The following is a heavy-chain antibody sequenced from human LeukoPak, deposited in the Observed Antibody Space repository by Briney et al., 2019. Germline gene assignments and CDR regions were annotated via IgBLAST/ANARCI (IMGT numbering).Heavy chain of an antibody. CDR3: ARARGSSGFHYYYYMDV. CDR1: GDSISSGDYY. J-gene: IGHJ6*03. Sequence: SETLSLTCTVSGDSISSGDYYWSWIRQPAGKGLEWIGRISSSGSTNYNPSLKSRVTISVDTSKNQFSLKLSSVTAADTAVYYCARARGSSGFHYYYYMDVWGKGTTVTISS. D-gene: IGHD6-19*01. CDR2: ISSSGST. V-gene: IGHV4-61*02.